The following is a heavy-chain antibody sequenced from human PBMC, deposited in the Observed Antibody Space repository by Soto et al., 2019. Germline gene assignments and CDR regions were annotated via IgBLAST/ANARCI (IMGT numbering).Heavy chain of an antibody. J-gene: IGHJ4*02. D-gene: IGHD6-6*01. CDR3: AKSSSGAFDY. Sequence: PGGSRRPSCAASGFTFSSYWMHWVRQAPGQGPVLVSRINNDGSSTIYEDSEKGRFTISRDNANNTLFQQMKSLRVEDTAVYYCAKSSSGAFDYWGQGTPVTVSS. CDR1: GFTFSSYW. V-gene: IGHV3-74*01. CDR2: INNDGSST.